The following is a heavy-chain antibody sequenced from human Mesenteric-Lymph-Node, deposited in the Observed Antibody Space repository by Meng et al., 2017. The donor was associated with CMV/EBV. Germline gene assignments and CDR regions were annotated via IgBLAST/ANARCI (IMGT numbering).Heavy chain of an antibody. D-gene: IGHD4-23*01. V-gene: IGHV4-34*01. CDR2: INHSGST. Sequence: QGKVKVWAAGLFKPSETLSLTCAVYGGSFSGYYWSWIRQPPGKGLEWIGEINHSGSTNYNPSLKSRVTISVDTSKNQFSLKLSSVTAADTAVYYCARHQRWLKSEGGFNYWGQGTLVTVSS. CDR3: ARHQRWLKSEGGFNY. J-gene: IGHJ4*02. CDR1: GGSFSGYY.